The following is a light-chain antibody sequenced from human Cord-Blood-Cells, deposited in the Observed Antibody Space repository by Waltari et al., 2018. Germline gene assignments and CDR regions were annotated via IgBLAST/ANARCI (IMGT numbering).Light chain of an antibody. CDR3: QQYDNLPPLT. CDR2: DAS. V-gene: IGKV1-33*01. Sequence: IQITQSPSSLSSSLGERVTITCQASQALSNYLNWYQQKPGKAPNLLIYDASNLETGVPSRFSGSGSGTDFTFTISSLQTEDIATYYCQQYDNLPPLTFGGGTKVEIK. CDR1: QALSNY. J-gene: IGKJ4*01.